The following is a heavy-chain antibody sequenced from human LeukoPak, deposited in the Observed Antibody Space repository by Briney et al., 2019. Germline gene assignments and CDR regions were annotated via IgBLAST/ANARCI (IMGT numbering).Heavy chain of an antibody. CDR3: AREDGGVGYFDY. CDR2: ISYDGSNK. CDR1: GFTLSSYA. J-gene: IGHJ4*02. D-gene: IGHD3-16*01. Sequence: PGGSLRLSCAASGFTLSSYAMHWVRQAPGKGLEWVAVISYDGSNKYYADSVKGRFTISRDNSKNTLYLQMNSLRAEDTAVYYCAREDGGVGYFDYWGQGTLVTVSS. V-gene: IGHV3-30-3*01.